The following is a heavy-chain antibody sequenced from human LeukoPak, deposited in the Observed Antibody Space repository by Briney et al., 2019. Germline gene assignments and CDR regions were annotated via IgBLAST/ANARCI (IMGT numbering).Heavy chain of an antibody. CDR1: GFTFSTSA. CDR2: ISSDAGST. D-gene: IGHD6-19*01. J-gene: IGHJ4*02. V-gene: IGHV3-23*01. CDR3: AKGFMYSRGGIDC. Sequence: PGGSLRLSCAASGFTFSTSAMSWVRQAPGRGLDWVSGISSDAGSTYYADSLKGRFTISRDNSKNTLYLQMNGLRAEDTAEYYCAKGFMYSRGGIDCWGQGTLVTVSS.